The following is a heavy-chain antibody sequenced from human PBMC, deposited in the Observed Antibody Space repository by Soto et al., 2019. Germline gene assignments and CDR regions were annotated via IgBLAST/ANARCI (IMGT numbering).Heavy chain of an antibody. D-gene: IGHD2-8*01. CDR3: ARGRRAGYCTNGVCYWFDP. CDR2: IYYSGST. V-gene: IGHV4-59*01. CDR1: GGSISSYY. Sequence: SETLSLTCTVSGGSISSYYWSWIRQPPGKGLEWIGCIYYSGSTNYNPSLKSRVTISVDTSKNQFSLKLSSVTAADTAVYYCARGRRAGYCTNGVCYWFDPWGQGTLVTVSS. J-gene: IGHJ5*02.